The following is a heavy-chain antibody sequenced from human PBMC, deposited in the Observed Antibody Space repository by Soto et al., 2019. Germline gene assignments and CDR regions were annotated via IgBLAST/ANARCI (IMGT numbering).Heavy chain of an antibody. Sequence: PGGSLRLSCAASGFTLSSYGMHWVRQAPGKGLEWVAVISYDGSNKYYADSVKGRFTISRDNSKNTLYLQMNSLRAEDTAVYYCAKDRDYGDSLLDYCGQGPLVTVYS. V-gene: IGHV3-30*18. CDR2: ISYDGSNK. D-gene: IGHD4-17*01. CDR3: AKDRDYGDSLLDY. J-gene: IGHJ4*02. CDR1: GFTLSSYG.